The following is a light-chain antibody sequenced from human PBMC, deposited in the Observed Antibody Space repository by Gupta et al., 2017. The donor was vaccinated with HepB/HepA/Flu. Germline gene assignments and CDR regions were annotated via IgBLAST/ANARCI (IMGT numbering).Light chain of an antibody. J-gene: IGLJ2*01. CDR3: QSYDSSLSGYVV. Sequence: QSVLTQPPSVSGAPGQSVTISCTGSSSNIGAGYDVHWYQQLPGTAPKLLIYDNNNRPSGVPDRFSGSKSGTSASLAITGLQAEDEADYYCQSYDSSLSGYVVFGGGTKLAVL. V-gene: IGLV1-40*01. CDR2: DNN. CDR1: SSNIGAGYD.